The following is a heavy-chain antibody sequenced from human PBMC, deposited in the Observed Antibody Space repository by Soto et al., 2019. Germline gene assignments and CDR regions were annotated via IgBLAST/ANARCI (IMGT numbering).Heavy chain of an antibody. V-gene: IGHV4-39*01. Sequence: QLQLQESGPGLVKPSETLSLTCTVSGGSIRSSNYYWPWVRQPPGKGLEWIANIYYSGDTYFHPSLRNRLTVSVDTSKNQFSLKLSSLTAADTAMYYCASLQVPGNFDYWGQGTLVTVSS. D-gene: IGHD6-13*01. CDR2: IYYSGDT. CDR1: GGSIRSSNYY. CDR3: ASLQVPGNFDY. J-gene: IGHJ4*02.